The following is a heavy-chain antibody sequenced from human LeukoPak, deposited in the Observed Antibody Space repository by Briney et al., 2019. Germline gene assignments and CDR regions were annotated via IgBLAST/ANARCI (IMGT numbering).Heavy chain of an antibody. CDR3: AREVFEGQRQSDAFDV. CDR1: GFTFSSLW. Sequence: GGSLRLSCAASGFTFSSLWMHWVRQAPGEGLVWVSRVNGPGDWTHYADSVRGRFIISRDNAENTISLQMNNLRAEDTAVYFCAREVFEGQRQSDAFDVWGQGTMVTVSS. D-gene: IGHD6-25*01. J-gene: IGHJ3*01. V-gene: IGHV3-74*01. CDR2: VNGPGDWT.